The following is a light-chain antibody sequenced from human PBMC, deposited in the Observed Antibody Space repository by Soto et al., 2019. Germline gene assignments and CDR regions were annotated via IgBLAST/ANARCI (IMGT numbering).Light chain of an antibody. CDR2: DVT. V-gene: IGLV2-14*01. CDR1: SSDVGGYNY. J-gene: IGLJ1*01. CDR3: CSYPTSNTRQIV. Sequence: QSVLTQPASVSGSPGQSITISCPGTSSDVGGYNYVSWYQQQPGKAPKFMIYDVTNRPSGVSNRFSGSKSGNTASLTISGLQAEDEADYYCCSYPTSNTRQIVFGPGTKVT.